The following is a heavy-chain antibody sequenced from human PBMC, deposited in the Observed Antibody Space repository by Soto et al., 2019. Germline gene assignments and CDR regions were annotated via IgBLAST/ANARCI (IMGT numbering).Heavy chain of an antibody. J-gene: IGHJ6*02. CDR1: RYTFASYG. V-gene: IGHV1-18*01. CDR2: ISAYNGNT. CDR3: GRSVGLSYGMDV. D-gene: IGHD1-26*01. Sequence: GASVKLSCKASRYTFASYGISWVRQAPGQGLEWMGWISAYNGNTNYAQKLQGRVTMSTDTSTSTAYMELRSLRSDDTAVYYCGRSVGLSYGMDVWGQGTTVTVSS.